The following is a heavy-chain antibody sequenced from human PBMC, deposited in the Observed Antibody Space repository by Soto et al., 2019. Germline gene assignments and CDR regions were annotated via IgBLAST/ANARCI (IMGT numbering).Heavy chain of an antibody. CDR1: GDTFSGYP. CDR2: IIPVIGTT. Sequence: ASVKVSCKASGDTFSGYPINWVRQAPGEGLEWMGRIIPVIGTTNDAQGFEGRVTFTADESTNTAYMELRGLLSGDTAVYYCARDGGFGELKYWGPGTLVTVSS. CDR3: ARDGGFGELKY. J-gene: IGHJ4*02. D-gene: IGHD3-10*01. V-gene: IGHV1-69*11.